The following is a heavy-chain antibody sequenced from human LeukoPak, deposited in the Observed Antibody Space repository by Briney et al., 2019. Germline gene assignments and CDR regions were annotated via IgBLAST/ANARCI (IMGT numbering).Heavy chain of an antibody. J-gene: IGHJ4*02. CDR2: IRYDGSKT. CDR3: VRDQHSYDQSFDY. CDR1: GFTFSTYG. D-gene: IGHD3-22*01. V-gene: IGHV3-30*02. Sequence: SGGSLRLSCAASGFTFSTYGIHWARQAPGKGLEWVAFIRYDGSKTHYADSVKGRFTISRDNAKNSLYLQMNSLRAEDTAVYYCVRDQHSYDQSFDYWGQGTLVTVSS.